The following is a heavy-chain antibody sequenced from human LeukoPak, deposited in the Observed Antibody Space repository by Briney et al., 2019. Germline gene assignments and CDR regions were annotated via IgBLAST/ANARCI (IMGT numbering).Heavy chain of an antibody. Sequence: GGSLRLSCAASGFTFSSYAMHWVRQAPGKGLEWVAVISNDGSRKYYAHSVEGRFTISRDNSKNTLYLQMDSLRAEDTAVYYCARDRAWNYFDYWGQGTLVTVSS. CDR1: GFTFSSYA. V-gene: IGHV3-30*04. J-gene: IGHJ4*02. CDR3: ARDRAWNYFDY. CDR2: ISNDGSRK. D-gene: IGHD3-3*01.